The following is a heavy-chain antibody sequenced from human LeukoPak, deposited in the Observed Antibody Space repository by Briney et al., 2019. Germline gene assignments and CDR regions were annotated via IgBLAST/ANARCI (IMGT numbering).Heavy chain of an antibody. CDR3: ARDFDSGIAAATGWFDP. CDR2: INWNGGST. V-gene: IGHV3-20*01. Sequence: GGSLRLSCAASGFTFDDYGMSWVRQAPGKGLEWVSGINWNGGSTGYADSVKGRFTISRDNAKNSLYLQMNSLRAEDTALYHCARDFDSGIAAATGWFDPWGQGTLVTVSS. J-gene: IGHJ5*02. D-gene: IGHD6-13*01. CDR1: GFTFDDYG.